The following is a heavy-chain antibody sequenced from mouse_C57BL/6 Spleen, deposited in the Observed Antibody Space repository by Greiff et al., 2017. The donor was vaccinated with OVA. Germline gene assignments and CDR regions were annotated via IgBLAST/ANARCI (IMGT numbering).Heavy chain of an antibody. CDR1: GYTFTSYW. D-gene: IGHD2-4*01. V-gene: IGHV1-72*01. CDR3: ARGFYYDYGWFAY. J-gene: IGHJ3*01. Sequence: QVQLKQPGAELVKPGASVKLSCKASGYTFTSYWMHWVKQRPGRGLEWIGRIDPNSGGTKYNEKFKSKATLTVDKPSSPAYMQLSSLTSEDCAGYYGARGFYYDYGWFAYWGEGTLVTVSA. CDR2: IDPNSGGT.